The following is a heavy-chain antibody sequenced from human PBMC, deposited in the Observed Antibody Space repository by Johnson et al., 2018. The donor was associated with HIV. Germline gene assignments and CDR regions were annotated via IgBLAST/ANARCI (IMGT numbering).Heavy chain of an antibody. Sequence: EVQLVESGGGVVQPGGSLRLSCAASGFTVSSNYMTWVRQAPGKGLEWVSVIYSGGSTYYAYSVTGRFTISSDNSKTTLYLHMNSLRAEDTAVYYCAKLLAYPPDAFDIWGQGTMVTVSS. CDR1: GFTVSSNY. J-gene: IGHJ3*02. CDR3: AKLLAYPPDAFDI. D-gene: IGHD2-15*01. CDR2: IYSGGST. V-gene: IGHV3-66*01.